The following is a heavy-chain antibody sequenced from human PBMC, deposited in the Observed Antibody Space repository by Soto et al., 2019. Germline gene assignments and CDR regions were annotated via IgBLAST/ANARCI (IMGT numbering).Heavy chain of an antibody. Sequence: EVQLVESGGGLVQPGRSLRLSCAASGFTFDDYVMHWVRQAPGKGLEWVSGISWNSGSIGYADSVKGRFTISRDNAKNSLYLQMNSLRAEDTALYYCAKGWSIASWFGEGHFDYWGQGTLVTVSS. CDR1: GFTFDDYV. V-gene: IGHV3-9*01. J-gene: IGHJ4*02. CDR2: ISWNSGSI. CDR3: AKGWSIASWFGEGHFDY. D-gene: IGHD3-10*01.